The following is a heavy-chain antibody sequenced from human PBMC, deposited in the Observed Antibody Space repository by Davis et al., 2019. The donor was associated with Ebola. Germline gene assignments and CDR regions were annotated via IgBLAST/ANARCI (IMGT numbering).Heavy chain of an antibody. CDR3: ARDYRRVYDILTGPYDAFDI. J-gene: IGHJ3*02. Sequence: SETLSLTCTVSGGSISSGGYYWSWIRQHPGKGLEWIGYIYYSGRTYYNPSLKSRVTISVDTSKNQFSLKLSTVTAADTAVYYCARDYRRVYDILTGPYDAFDIWGQGTMVTVSS. CDR1: GGSISSGGYY. D-gene: IGHD3-9*01. CDR2: IYYSGRT. V-gene: IGHV4-31*03.